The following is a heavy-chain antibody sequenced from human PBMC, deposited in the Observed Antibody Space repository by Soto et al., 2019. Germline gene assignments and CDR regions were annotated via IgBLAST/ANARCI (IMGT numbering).Heavy chain of an antibody. Sequence: EGQLVESGGGLVQPGGSLRLSCAASGFIFSDQYMDWVRQAPGKGLEWVCRIRNKANSYTREYAASVKGRFTISRDYSKNSRYLQMNSLKTEDTALYYCARDLAGAPYVDLWGRGTLVNVSS. CDR1: GFIFSDQY. CDR3: ARDLAGAPYVDL. V-gene: IGHV3-72*01. J-gene: IGHJ2*01. CDR2: IRNKANSYTR. D-gene: IGHD1-26*01.